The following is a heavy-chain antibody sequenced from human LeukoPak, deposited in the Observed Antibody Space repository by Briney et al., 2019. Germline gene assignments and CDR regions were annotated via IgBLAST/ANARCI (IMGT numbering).Heavy chain of an antibody. CDR2: IRNDGNKY. D-gene: IGHD2/OR15-2a*01. V-gene: IGHV3-30*02. Sequence: GGSLRLSCVASGFTFSTSGMHWVRQSPGKGLDWVAFIRNDGNKYNYAESVKGRFTISRDNAKNSLYLQMNSLRAEDTALYYCAKNWGSFSWYFDLWGRGTLVTVSS. CDR3: AKNWGSFSWYFDL. J-gene: IGHJ2*01. CDR1: GFTFSTSG.